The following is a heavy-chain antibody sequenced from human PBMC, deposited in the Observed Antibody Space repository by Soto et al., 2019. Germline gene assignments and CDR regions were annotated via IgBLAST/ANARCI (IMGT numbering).Heavy chain of an antibody. J-gene: IGHJ6*02. CDR3: ARSKYRGNYYYYYGMDV. CDR2: IDPSDSYT. CDR1: GYSFTSYW. D-gene: IGHD3-16*02. V-gene: IGHV5-10-1*01. Sequence: GESLKISCKGSGYSFTSYWISWVRQMPGKGLEWMGRIDPSDSYTSYSPSFQGHVTISADKSISTAYLQWSSLKASDTAMYYCARSKYRGNYYYYYGMDVWGQGTTVTVSS.